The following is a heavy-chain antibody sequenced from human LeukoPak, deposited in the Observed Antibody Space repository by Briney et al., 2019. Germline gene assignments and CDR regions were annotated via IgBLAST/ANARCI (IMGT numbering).Heavy chain of an antibody. CDR2: IKQDGSQK. V-gene: IGHV3-7*03. CDR1: GFTFSNSW. J-gene: IGHJ4*02. Sequence: PGGSLRLSCAGSGFTFSNSWMSWVRQAPGKGLEWVASIKQDGSQKYYLDSVKGRFTISRDNAKNSLSLQMNSLRVEDTAVYYCASGNDFDYWGQGTLVTVSS. CDR3: ASGNDFDY. D-gene: IGHD1-1*01.